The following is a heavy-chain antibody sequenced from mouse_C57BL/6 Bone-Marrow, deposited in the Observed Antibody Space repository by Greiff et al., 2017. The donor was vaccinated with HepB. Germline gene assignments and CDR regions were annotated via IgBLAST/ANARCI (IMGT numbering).Heavy chain of an antibody. V-gene: IGHV5-4*01. J-gene: IGHJ3*01. CDR1: GFTFSSYA. Sequence: DVQLVESGGGLVKPGGSLKLSCAASGFTFSSYAMSWVRQTPEKRLEWVATISDGGSYTYYPANVKGRCTISRDNAKDNLYLPRSHLKSGATATYYGASYRSCANYGFAYWGEGTLVTVSA. D-gene: IGHD2-1*01. CDR3: ASYRSCANYGFAY. CDR2: ISDGGSYT.